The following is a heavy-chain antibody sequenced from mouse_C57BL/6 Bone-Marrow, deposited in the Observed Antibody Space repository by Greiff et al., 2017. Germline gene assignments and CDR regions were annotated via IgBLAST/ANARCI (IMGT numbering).Heavy chain of an antibody. J-gene: IGHJ1*03. V-gene: IGHV5-12*01. Sequence: EVMLVESGGGLVQPGGSLKLSCAASGFTFSDYYMYWVRQTPEKRLEWVAYISNGGGSTYYPDTVKGRFTISRDNAKNTLYLQMSRLKSEDTAMYYCATRRDYGSSHWYFDVWGTGTTVTVSS. CDR3: ATRRDYGSSHWYFDV. D-gene: IGHD1-1*01. CDR2: ISNGGGST. CDR1: GFTFSDYY.